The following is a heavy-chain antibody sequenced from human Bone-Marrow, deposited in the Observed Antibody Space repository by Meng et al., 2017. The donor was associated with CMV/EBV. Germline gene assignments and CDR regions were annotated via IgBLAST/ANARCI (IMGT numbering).Heavy chain of an antibody. V-gene: IGHV3-30*02. Sequence: GESLKISCAASGFTFSSYGMHWVRQAPGKGLEWVAFILYDGSNEYYADSVKGRFIIFRDNSKNTLYPQMNSLKPEDTAVFYCTKDVKFGDFDYWGQGTLVTVSS. CDR2: ILYDGSNE. CDR3: TKDVKFGDFDY. CDR1: GFTFSSYG. D-gene: IGHD3-16*01. J-gene: IGHJ4*02.